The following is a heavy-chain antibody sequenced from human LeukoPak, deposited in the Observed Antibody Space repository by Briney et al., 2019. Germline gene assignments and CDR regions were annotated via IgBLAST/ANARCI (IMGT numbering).Heavy chain of an antibody. CDR2: ISAYNGNT. CDR1: GYTFTSYG. D-gene: IGHD6-6*01. V-gene: IGHV1-18*01. CDR3: ARDLRESYSSSSGEVGY. Sequence: GASVKVSCKASGYTFTSYGISWVRQAPGQGLEWMGWISAYNGNTNYAQKLQGRVTMTTDTSTSTAYMELRSLRSEDTAVYYCARDLRESYSSSSGEVGYRGQGTLVTVSS. J-gene: IGHJ4*02.